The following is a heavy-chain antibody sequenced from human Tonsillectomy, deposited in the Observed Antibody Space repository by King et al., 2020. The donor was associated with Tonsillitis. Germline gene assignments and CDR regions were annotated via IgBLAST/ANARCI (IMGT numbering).Heavy chain of an antibody. CDR1: GFTFSSYG. V-gene: IGHV3-33*05. D-gene: IGHD1-26*01. J-gene: IGHJ6*02. Sequence: QLVESGRGVVRPGRSLRLSCAASGFTFSSYGIHWVRQAPGKGLEWVTVILYDGNNKYYADSVKGRFIISRDNSKNTVYLQMNSLRAEDTAVYYCARDQEIGWERQVGYYSGMAVWGQGTTLTVSS. CDR3: ARDQEIGWERQVGYYSGMAV. CDR2: ILYDGNNK.